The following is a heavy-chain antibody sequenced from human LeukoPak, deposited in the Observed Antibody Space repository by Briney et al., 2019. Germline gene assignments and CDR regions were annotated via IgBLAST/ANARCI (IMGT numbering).Heavy chain of an antibody. J-gene: IGHJ4*02. D-gene: IGHD3-22*01. CDR1: GGSINNYY. Sequence: SETLSLTCTVSGGSINNYYWSWIRQPAGKGLEWIGLIYSSGSTSYNPSLKSRVTMSVDTSKKQFSLRLSSVTAADTAVYYCARTPIYYFDNSGYYNWGQGTLVTVSS. CDR3: ARTPIYYFDNSGYYN. V-gene: IGHV4-4*07. CDR2: IYSSGST.